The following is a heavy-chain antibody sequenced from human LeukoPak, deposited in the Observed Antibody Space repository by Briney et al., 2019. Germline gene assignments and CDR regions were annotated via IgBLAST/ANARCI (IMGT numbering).Heavy chain of an antibody. V-gene: IGHV3-30*04. CDR3: AEYHDGGGFDY. J-gene: IGHJ4*02. D-gene: IGHD3-16*01. CDR1: GFTFNSYA. Sequence: GGSLRLSCTASGFTFNSYAMHWVRQAPGKGLEWVAVISFDATNQYYGDSVKGRFTISRDNSKNTHYLQMDSLRPEDTAVYYCAEYHDGGGFDYWGQGTLVAVSS. CDR2: ISFDATNQ.